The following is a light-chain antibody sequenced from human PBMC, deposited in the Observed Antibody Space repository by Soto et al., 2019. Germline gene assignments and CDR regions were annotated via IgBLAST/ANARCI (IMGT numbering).Light chain of an antibody. CDR3: QSYDSSLSGPVV. V-gene: IGLV1-40*01. J-gene: IGLJ2*01. Sequence: QSVLTQPPSVSGAPGQRVTISCTGSSSNIGAGSDVHWYQQLPGTAPKLLIYGNSNRPSGVPDRFSGSKSGTSASLAITGLKAEDEADYSCQSYDSSLSGPVVFGGGTKLTVL. CDR1: SSNIGAGSD. CDR2: GNS.